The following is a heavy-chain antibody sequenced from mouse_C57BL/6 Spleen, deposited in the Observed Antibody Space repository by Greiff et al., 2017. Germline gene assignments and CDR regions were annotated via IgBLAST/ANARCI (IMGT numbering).Heavy chain of an antibody. CDR3: TSPLYWYFDV. V-gene: IGHV1-15*01. CDR2: IDPETGGP. CDR1: GYTFTDYE. Sequence: VQLQQSGAELVRPGASVTLSCKASGYTFTDYEMHWVKQTPVHGLEWIGAIDPETGGPAYNQKFKGKAILTADKSSSTAYMELRSLTSEDSAVYYCTSPLYWYFDVWGTGTTVTVSS. J-gene: IGHJ1*03.